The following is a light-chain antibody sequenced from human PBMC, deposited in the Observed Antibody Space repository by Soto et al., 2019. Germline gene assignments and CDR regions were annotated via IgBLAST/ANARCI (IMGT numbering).Light chain of an antibody. CDR3: QQYGDSTGWT. CDR2: ATS. CDR1: QSISRSD. J-gene: IGKJ1*01. Sequence: EIVLTQSPGTVSLSPGESATLSCRASQSISRSDLAWYQHRPGQSPRLLIYATSSRATGIPDRFTGGGAGTDFSLTISRLEPEDFAVYFCQQYGDSTGWTFGQGTKVDIK. V-gene: IGKV3-20*01.